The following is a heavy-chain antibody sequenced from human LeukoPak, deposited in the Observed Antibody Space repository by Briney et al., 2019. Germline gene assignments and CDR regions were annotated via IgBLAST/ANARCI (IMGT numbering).Heavy chain of an antibody. V-gene: IGHV3-23*01. CDR3: ARSPMTTVTTNYYYGMDV. CDR2: ISDSGGTT. J-gene: IGHJ6*02. CDR1: GFTFSSYA. Sequence: GGSLRLSCAASGFTFSSYAMSWVRQAPGKGLEWVSAISDSGGTTYYADSVKGRFTISRDNSKNTLYLQMNSLRAKDTAVYYCARSPMTTVTTNYYYGMDVWGQGTTVTVSS. D-gene: IGHD4-17*01.